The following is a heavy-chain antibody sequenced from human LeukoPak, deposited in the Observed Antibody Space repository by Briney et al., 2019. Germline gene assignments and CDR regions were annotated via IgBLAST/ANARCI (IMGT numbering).Heavy chain of an antibody. D-gene: IGHD6-19*01. CDR2: IYYSGST. Sequence: SETLSLTCTVSGGSISSHYWSCIRQAPGKGLEWIGYIYYSGSTNYNPSLKSRVTISVDTSKNQFSLKLSSVTAADTAVYYCARLIDDIAVSGTSWFDPWGQGTLVTVSS. CDR1: GGSISSHY. J-gene: IGHJ5*02. CDR3: ARLIDDIAVSGTSWFDP. V-gene: IGHV4-59*11.